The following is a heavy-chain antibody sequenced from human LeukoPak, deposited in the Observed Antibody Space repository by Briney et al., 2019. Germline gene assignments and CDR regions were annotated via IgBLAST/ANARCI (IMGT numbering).Heavy chain of an antibody. D-gene: IGHD5-12*01. J-gene: IGHJ4*02. CDR2: INHSGST. Sequence: SETLSLTCAVYGGSFSGYYWSWIRQPPGKGLEWIGEINHSGSTNYNPSLKSRVTISVDTSKNQFSLKLSSVTAADTAVYYCARGWVQRGYSGCVARRGYYFDYWGQGTLVTVSS. CDR1: GGSFSGYY. V-gene: IGHV4-34*01. CDR3: ARGWVQRGYSGCVARRGYYFDY.